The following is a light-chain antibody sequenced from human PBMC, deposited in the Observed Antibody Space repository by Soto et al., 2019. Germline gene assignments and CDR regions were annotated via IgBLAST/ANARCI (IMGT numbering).Light chain of an antibody. J-gene: IGKJ4*01. CDR3: QQLWTYPLT. Sequence: DTQLTQSPSFLSASVGDRVTITCRASQDVSRSLGWYQQKPGKAPKRLISAASTLHSGVTSRFSGSGSGTDFTLTISSLQPEDFATYYCQQLWTYPLTFGGGTKVEI. CDR1: QDVSRS. CDR2: AAS. V-gene: IGKV1-9*01.